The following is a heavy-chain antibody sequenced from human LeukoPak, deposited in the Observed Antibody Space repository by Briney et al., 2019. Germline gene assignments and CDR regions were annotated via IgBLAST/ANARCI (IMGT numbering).Heavy chain of an antibody. Sequence: PGESLKISCKGSGYIFTSYWIGWVRQMPGKGLEWMGIIYPRDSGTRYSPSFQGQVTISADKSISTAYLQWSSLKASDTAMYYCARHRPGVYDAFDIWGQGTMVSVSS. CDR2: IYPRDSGT. J-gene: IGHJ3*02. D-gene: IGHD6-6*01. CDR3: ARHRPGVYDAFDI. V-gene: IGHV5-51*01. CDR1: GYIFTSYW.